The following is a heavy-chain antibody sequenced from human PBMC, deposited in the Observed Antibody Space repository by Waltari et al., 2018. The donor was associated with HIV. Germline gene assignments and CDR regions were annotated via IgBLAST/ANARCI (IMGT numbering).Heavy chain of an antibody. CDR2: IKQDGSEK. D-gene: IGHD3-10*01. Sequence: EVQLVESAGGLVPPGGSLRLSCAASGFPFSSSWRSWVRQAPGKGREWVANIKQDGSEKYYVDSVNGRFTISRDNAENSLYLQMNSLRAEDTAVYYCARGGFYGSGSKVNWGQGTLVTVSS. J-gene: IGHJ4*02. CDR3: ARGGFYGSGSKVN. V-gene: IGHV3-7*04. CDR1: GFPFSSSW.